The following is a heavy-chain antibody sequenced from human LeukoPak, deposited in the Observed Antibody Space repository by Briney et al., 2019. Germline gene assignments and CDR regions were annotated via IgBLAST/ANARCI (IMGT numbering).Heavy chain of an antibody. V-gene: IGHV3-74*01. D-gene: IGHD1-1*01. Sequence: PGGSLRLSCAASGFTFSGYWMHWVRQSPGKGLVWVSHINNGGSYTSYADSVKGRFTISRDNAKNTLYVQMNSLRAEDTAVYYCARMGHDILVPSGMDVWGQGTTVTVSS. CDR3: ARMGHDILVPSGMDV. CDR1: GFTFSGYW. CDR2: INNGGSYT. J-gene: IGHJ6*02.